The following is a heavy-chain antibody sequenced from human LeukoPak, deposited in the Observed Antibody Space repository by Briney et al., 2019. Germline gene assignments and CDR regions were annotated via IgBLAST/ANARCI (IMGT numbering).Heavy chain of an antibody. V-gene: IGHV1-3*01. J-gene: IGHJ4*02. CDR1: GYTFTNYA. D-gene: IGHD3-10*01. CDR3: ARDRFGEGVDS. Sequence: VASVKVSCKASGYTFTNYAMHWVRQAPGQRLEWTGWINAGNGNKKYSQKFQGRVTITRDTSASTAYMELSSLRSEDTAVYYCARDRFGEGVDSWGQGTLVTVSS. CDR2: INAGNGNK.